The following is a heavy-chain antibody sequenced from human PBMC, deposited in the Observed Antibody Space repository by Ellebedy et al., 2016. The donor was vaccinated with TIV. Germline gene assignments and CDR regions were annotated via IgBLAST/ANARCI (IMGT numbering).Heavy chain of an antibody. D-gene: IGHD5-24*01. CDR3: AKESGNGYNHFDY. CDR1: GFTFSSYS. CDR2: MSGSTITT. V-gene: IGHV3-48*04. Sequence: GESLKISCVASGFTFSSYSMNWVRQAPGKGLEWVSYMSGSTITTYYADSVKGRFTISRDNAKNSLYLQMNSLRAEDTAVYYCAKESGNGYNHFDYWGQGTLVTVSS. J-gene: IGHJ4*02.